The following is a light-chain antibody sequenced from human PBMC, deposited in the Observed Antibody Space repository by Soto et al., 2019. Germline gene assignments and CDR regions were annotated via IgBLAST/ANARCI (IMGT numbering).Light chain of an antibody. CDR2: DAS. Sequence: DIQMTQSPSSLSASVGARVTITCQASQDISNYLNWYQQKPGKAPKLLIYDASNLETGVPSRCSGSGSGTDFTFTISSLQPEDIATYYCQQYDNLPLTFGPGTKVDIK. V-gene: IGKV1-33*01. CDR3: QQYDNLPLT. CDR1: QDISNY. J-gene: IGKJ3*01.